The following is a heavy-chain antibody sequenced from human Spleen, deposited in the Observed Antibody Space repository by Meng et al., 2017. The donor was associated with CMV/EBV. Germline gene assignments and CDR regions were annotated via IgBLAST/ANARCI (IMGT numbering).Heavy chain of an antibody. D-gene: IGHD2-2*01. CDR3: ARSFGYCSSNSCLYYFDY. CDR1: SISTYY. V-gene: IGHV4-59*01. CDR2: IYYSGST. Sequence: SISTYYWSWIRQPPGKGLGWIGYIYYSGSTNYNPSLKSRVTISVDTSKNQFSLKLSSVTAADTAVYYCARSFGYCSSNSCLYYFDYWGQGTLVTVSS. J-gene: IGHJ4*02.